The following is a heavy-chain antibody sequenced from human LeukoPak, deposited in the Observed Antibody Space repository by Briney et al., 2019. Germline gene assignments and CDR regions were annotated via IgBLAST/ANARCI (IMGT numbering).Heavy chain of an antibody. V-gene: IGHV5-51*01. CDR2: IYPGDSDT. Sequence: GESLKISCKGSGYSFTSYWIGWVRQMPGKGLEWMGIIYPGDSDTRYSPSFRGQVTISADKSISTAYLQWSNLEASDTAMYYCARLDTAMLPFDPWGQGTLVTVSS. J-gene: IGHJ5*02. D-gene: IGHD5-18*01. CDR1: GYSFTSYW. CDR3: ARLDTAMLPFDP.